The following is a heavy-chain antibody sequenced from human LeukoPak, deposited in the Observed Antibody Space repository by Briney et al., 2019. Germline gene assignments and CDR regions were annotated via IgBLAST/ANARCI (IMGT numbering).Heavy chain of an antibody. J-gene: IGHJ4*02. CDR1: GFTFSSSW. Sequence: GGSLRLSCAASGFTFSSSWMHWVRQAPGKGLVWVSRINSDGSSTSYADSVKGRFTISRDNAENTPYLQMNSLRAEDTAVYYCAMDTSGYFGYWGQGTLVTVSS. CDR3: AMDTSGYFGY. CDR2: INSDGSST. V-gene: IGHV3-74*01. D-gene: IGHD3-22*01.